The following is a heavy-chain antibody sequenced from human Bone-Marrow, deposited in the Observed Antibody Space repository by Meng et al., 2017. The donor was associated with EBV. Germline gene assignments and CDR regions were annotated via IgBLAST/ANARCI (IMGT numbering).Heavy chain of an antibody. CDR2: LIPMTGVA. CDR1: GGTFRSDA. Sequence: QVQRVQSGAEVKKPGSSVIVSCKTSGGTFRSDAISWVRQAPGQGLVWMGGLIPMTGVAHYAQKFQDRVSIIADESTSTHYLELSSLRSEDTAIYFCASESGRGFTPDYWGQGTLVTVSS. D-gene: IGHD3-10*01. J-gene: IGHJ4*02. V-gene: IGHV1-69*01. CDR3: ASESGRGFTPDY.